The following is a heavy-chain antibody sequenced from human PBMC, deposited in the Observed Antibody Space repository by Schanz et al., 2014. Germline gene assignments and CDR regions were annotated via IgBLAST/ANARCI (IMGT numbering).Heavy chain of an antibody. V-gene: IGHV1-69*09. J-gene: IGHJ3*02. CDR3: ARGGGPEDVFDI. CDR1: GGTFSTYP. D-gene: IGHD5-12*01. CDR2: IIPIHGIV. Sequence: QVHLVQSGAEVKKPGSSMKVSCKASGGTFSTYPINWLRQAPGQGLEWMGRIIPIHGIVNYAQRFQDRVRITADKSTSTAYMELSSLRSDDTAVYYCARGGGPEDVFDIWGQGTIRTVSS.